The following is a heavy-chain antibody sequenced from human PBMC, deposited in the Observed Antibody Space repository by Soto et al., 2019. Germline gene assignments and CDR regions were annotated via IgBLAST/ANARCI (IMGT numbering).Heavy chain of an antibody. CDR3: ARGGGVGELLYPDY. V-gene: IGHV4-31*03. J-gene: IGHJ4*02. CDR2: IYYSGST. D-gene: IGHD3-10*01. CDR1: GGSISSGGYY. Sequence: QVQLQESGPGLVKPSQTLSLTCTVSGGSISSGGYYWSWIRQHPGKGLEWIGYIYYSGSTYYNPSLKSRVTLSVDTSKNPFSLELSSVTAADTAVYYCARGGGVGELLYPDYWGQGTLVTVSS.